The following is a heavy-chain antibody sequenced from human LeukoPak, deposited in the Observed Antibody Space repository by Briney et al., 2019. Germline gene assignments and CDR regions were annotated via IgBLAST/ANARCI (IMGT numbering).Heavy chain of an antibody. D-gene: IGHD2-2*01. J-gene: IGHJ4*02. CDR1: GGSFRGYY. CDR3: ASTERCSTTCPLDY. V-gene: IGHV4-34*01. Sequence: SETLSLTCAVYGGSFRGYYWSWIRQPPGEGLEWIGEINHSGSTNYNPSLKSRVTISLDTSMKKLSLKLNSVTAADTAVYYCASTERCSTTCPLDYWGQGTLVTVSS. CDR2: INHSGST.